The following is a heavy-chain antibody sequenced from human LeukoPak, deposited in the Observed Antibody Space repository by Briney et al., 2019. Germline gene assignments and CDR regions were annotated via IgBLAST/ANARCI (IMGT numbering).Heavy chain of an antibody. V-gene: IGHV3-43*01. Sequence: GGSLRLSCAASGFTFDDYTMHWVRHAPGKGLEWVSLISWDGGSTYYADSVKGRFTISRDNSKNSLYLQMNSLRTEDTALYYCAKDRGYSSSQGYFDYWGQGTLVTVSS. D-gene: IGHD6-13*01. CDR3: AKDRGYSSSQGYFDY. CDR1: GFTFDDYT. J-gene: IGHJ4*02. CDR2: ISWDGGST.